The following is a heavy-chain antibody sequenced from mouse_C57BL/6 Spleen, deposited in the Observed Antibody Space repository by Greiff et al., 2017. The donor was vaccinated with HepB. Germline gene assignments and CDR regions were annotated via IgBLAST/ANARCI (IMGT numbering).Heavy chain of an antibody. Sequence: EVKVEESGGGLVKPGGSLKLSCAASGFTFSSYAMSWVRQTPEKRLEWVATISDGGSYTYYPDNVKGRFTISRDNAKNNLYLQMSHLKSEDTAMYYCARDEPFDYWGQGTTLTVSS. J-gene: IGHJ2*01. D-gene: IGHD6-1*01. CDR3: ARDEPFDY. CDR2: ISDGGSYT. V-gene: IGHV5-4*01. CDR1: GFTFSSYA.